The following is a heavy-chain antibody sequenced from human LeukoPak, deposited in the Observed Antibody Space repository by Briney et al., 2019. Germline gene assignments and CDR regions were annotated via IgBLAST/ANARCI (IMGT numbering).Heavy chain of an antibody. CDR2: IYYSGST. CDR3: ARFRRLAAAGNRRAFDI. Sequence: SETLSLTCTVSGGSISSYYWSWIRQPPGKGLEWIGYIYYSGSTNYNPSLKSRVTISVDTSKNQFSLKLSSVTAADTAVYYCARFRRLAAAGNRRAFDIWGQRTMVTVSS. V-gene: IGHV4-59*08. J-gene: IGHJ3*02. D-gene: IGHD6-13*01. CDR1: GGSISSYY.